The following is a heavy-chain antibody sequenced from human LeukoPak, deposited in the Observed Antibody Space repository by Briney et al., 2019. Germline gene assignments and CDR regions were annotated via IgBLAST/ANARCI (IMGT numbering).Heavy chain of an antibody. CDR2: IYYSGST. D-gene: IGHD3-22*01. Sequence: PSETLSLTCTVSGGSISSSSYYWGWIRQPPGKGLEWIGSIYYSGSTYYNPSLKSRVTISVDTSKNQFSLKLSSVTAADTAVYYCARHPYDSSGYYYGDYYYYYGMDVWGQGTTVTVSS. J-gene: IGHJ6*02. CDR3: ARHPYDSSGYYYGDYYYYYGMDV. V-gene: IGHV4-39*01. CDR1: GGSISSSSYY.